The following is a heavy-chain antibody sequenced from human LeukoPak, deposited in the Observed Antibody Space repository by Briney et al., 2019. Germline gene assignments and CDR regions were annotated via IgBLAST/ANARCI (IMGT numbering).Heavy chain of an antibody. V-gene: IGHV4-4*02. Sequence: KSSETLSLTCAVSGGSISSSNWWSWVRQPPGKGLEWIGEIYHSGSTNYNPSLKTRVTISVDKSKNQFSLKLSSVTAADTAVYYCARAGVLRYFDWLFMRGWFDPWGQGTLVTVSS. CDR2: IYHSGST. J-gene: IGHJ5*02. D-gene: IGHD3-9*01. CDR3: ARAGVLRYFDWLFMRGWFDP. CDR1: GGSISSSNW.